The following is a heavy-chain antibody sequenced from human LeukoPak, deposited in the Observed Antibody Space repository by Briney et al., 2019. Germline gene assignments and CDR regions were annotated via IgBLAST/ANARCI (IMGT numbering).Heavy chain of an antibody. CDR3: ARDSGTTGEVKFDP. J-gene: IGHJ5*02. CDR1: GGSISSYY. CDR2: IYYSGST. D-gene: IGHD3-10*01. Sequence: PSETLSLTCTVSGGSISSYYWSWIRQPPGKGLEWIGNIYYSGSTNYNPSLKSRVTMSVDTSKNQFSLKLSSVTAADTAVYYCARDSGTTGEVKFDPWSQGTLVTVSS. V-gene: IGHV4-59*12.